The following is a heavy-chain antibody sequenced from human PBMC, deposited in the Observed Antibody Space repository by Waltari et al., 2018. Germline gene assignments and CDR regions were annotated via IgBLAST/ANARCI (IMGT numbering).Heavy chain of an antibody. CDR2: MGASNLI. D-gene: IGHD6-6*01. V-gene: IGHV3-23*01. J-gene: IGHJ6*02. Sequence: EAQLSESGGGLVQPGGSLRLSCSASGFPFSTYTMSWVRQAPGKGLEWVSVMGASNLIYYAESVKGRFSISRDNSKNTLYLQMNRLRDEDTAIYYCAKDEGARIAPTYGMDVWGQGTTVTVSS. CDR3: AKDEGARIAPTYGMDV. CDR1: GFPFSTYT.